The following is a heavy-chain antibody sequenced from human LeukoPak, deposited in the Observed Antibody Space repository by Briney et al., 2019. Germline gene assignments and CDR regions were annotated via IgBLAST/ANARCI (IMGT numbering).Heavy chain of an antibody. Sequence: GRSPRLSCAASGFTFSSYAMHWVRQAPGKGLEWVAVISYDGSNKYYADSVKGRFTISRDNSKNTLYLQMNSLRAEDTAVYYCARGTVTRFDYWGQGTLVTVSS. CDR1: GFTFSSYA. CDR3: ARGTVTRFDY. CDR2: ISYDGSNK. D-gene: IGHD4-17*01. J-gene: IGHJ4*02. V-gene: IGHV3-30-3*01.